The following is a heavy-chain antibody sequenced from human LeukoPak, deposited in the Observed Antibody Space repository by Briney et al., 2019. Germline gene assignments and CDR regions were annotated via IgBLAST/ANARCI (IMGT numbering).Heavy chain of an antibody. Sequence: PSETLSLTCAVYGGSFSGYYWSWIRHPPGKGLEWIGEINHSGSTNYNPSLKSRVTISVDTSKNQFSLKLSSVTAVDTAVYYCARSPLHSSGYSLDYWGQGTLVTVSS. CDR2: INHSGST. CDR1: GGSFSGYY. CDR3: ARSPLHSSGYSLDY. D-gene: IGHD3-22*01. J-gene: IGHJ4*02. V-gene: IGHV4-34*01.